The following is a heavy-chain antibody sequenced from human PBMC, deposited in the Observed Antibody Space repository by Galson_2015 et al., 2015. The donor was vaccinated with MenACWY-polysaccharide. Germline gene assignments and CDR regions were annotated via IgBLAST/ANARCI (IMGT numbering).Heavy chain of an antibody. J-gene: IGHJ4*02. V-gene: IGHV3-23*01. Sequence: SLRLSCAASGLTFSSSAMSWVRQAPGKGLEWVSEISGRGSNTYYADSVKGRFTISRDNSKNTLFLQMNTLRAEDTAICFCAKLRGSDWRDFDYWGRGTLVTVSS. D-gene: IGHD6-19*01. CDR1: GLTFSSSA. CDR2: ISGRGSNT. CDR3: AKLRGSDWRDFDY.